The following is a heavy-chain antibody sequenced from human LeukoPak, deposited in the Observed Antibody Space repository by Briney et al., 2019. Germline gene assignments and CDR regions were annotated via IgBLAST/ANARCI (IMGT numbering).Heavy chain of an antibody. D-gene: IGHD3-9*01. CDR1: GGSFSGYY. Sequence: SETLSLTCAVYGGSFSGYYWSWIRQPPGKGLEWIGEINHSGSTNYNPSLKSRVTMSVDTSKNQFSLKLSSVTAADTAVYYCARGRHDILTGYYIAGTNWFDPWGQGTLVTVSS. CDR2: INHSGST. V-gene: IGHV4-34*01. J-gene: IGHJ5*02. CDR3: ARGRHDILTGYYIAGTNWFDP.